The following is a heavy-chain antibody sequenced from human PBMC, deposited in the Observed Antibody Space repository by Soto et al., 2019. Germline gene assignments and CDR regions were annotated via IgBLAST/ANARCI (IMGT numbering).Heavy chain of an antibody. CDR3: AREKDDYIWGSYRPMGAFDI. J-gene: IGHJ3*02. Sequence: GGSLRLSCAASGFTFSSYWMHWVRQAPGKGLVWVSRINSDGSSTSYADSVKGRFTISRDNAKDTLYLQMNSLRAEDTAVYYCAREKDDYIWGSYRPMGAFDIWGQGTMVTVSS. CDR1: GFTFSSYW. D-gene: IGHD3-16*02. CDR2: INSDGSST. V-gene: IGHV3-74*01.